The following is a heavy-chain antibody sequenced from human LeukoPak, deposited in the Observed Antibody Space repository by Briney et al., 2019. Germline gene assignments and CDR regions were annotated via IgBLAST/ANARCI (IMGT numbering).Heavy chain of an antibody. CDR2: IKGGGSEI. Sequence: PGGSLRLSCAASGFTFSGYWMSWVRQAPGKGLEWVAHIKGGGSEIYSVDSVKGRFTISRDNAKSSLYLQMNSLRAEDTALYYCARGGFGYVHFDYWGQGTLVTVSS. CDR3: ARGGFGYVHFDY. J-gene: IGHJ4*02. V-gene: IGHV3-7*01. D-gene: IGHD3-16*01. CDR1: GFTFSGYW.